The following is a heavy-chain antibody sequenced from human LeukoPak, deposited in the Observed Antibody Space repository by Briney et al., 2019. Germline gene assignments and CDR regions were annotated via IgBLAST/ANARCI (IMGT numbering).Heavy chain of an antibody. CDR2: INHSGST. CDR3: ARTNNVFYYFDY. D-gene: IGHD1/OR15-1a*01. J-gene: IGHJ4*02. Sequence: PSETLSLTCAVYGGSFSGYYWSWVRQPPGKGLEWIGEINHSGSTNYNPSLKSRVSTSVDTSKNQLSLKLRSVTAADTAVYYCARTNNVFYYFDYWGQGTLVTVSS. CDR1: GGSFSGYY. V-gene: IGHV4-34*01.